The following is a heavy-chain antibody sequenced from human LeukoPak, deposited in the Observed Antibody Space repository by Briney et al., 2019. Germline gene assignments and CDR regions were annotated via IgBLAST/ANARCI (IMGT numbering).Heavy chain of an antibody. Sequence: RGSLRLSCVASGFAFSDYYINWIRQAPGKGLEWISYVTGSGSTTYYVDSVKGRFTISRDNAKKSVFLQMDSLRGDDTAVYYCARGSTYYLLDVWGKGTTVTVSS. CDR3: ARGSTYYLLDV. CDR1: GFAFSDYY. J-gene: IGHJ6*03. CDR2: VTGSGSTT. D-gene: IGHD3-10*01. V-gene: IGHV3-11*01.